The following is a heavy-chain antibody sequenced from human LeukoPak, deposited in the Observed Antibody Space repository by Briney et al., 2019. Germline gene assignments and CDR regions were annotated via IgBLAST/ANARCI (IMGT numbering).Heavy chain of an antibody. CDR3: ARLLYYYYMDV. CDR2: ISYSGTT. Sequence: SETLSLTCTVSGGSISSGSYLWGWIRQPPGKGLEWIGSISYSGTTYYNPSLKSRVTISVDTSNNQFPLNLSSVTAADTAIYYCARLLYYYYMDVWGKGTTVTISS. J-gene: IGHJ6*03. D-gene: IGHD1-26*01. CDR1: GGSISSGSYL. V-gene: IGHV4-39*01.